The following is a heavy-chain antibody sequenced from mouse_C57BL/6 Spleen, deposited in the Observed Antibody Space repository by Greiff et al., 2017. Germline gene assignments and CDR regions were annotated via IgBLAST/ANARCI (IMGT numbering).Heavy chain of an antibody. CDR3: ARVVPYAMDY. J-gene: IGHJ4*01. D-gene: IGHD5-1*01. CDR2: INYDGSST. V-gene: IGHV5-16*01. CDR1: GFTFSDYY. Sequence: EVKLVESEGGLVQPGSSMKLSCTASGFTFSDYYMAWVRQVPEKGLEWVANINYDGSSTYYLDSLKSRFIISRDNAKNILYLQMSSLKSEDTATYYCARVVPYAMDYWGQGTSVTVSS.